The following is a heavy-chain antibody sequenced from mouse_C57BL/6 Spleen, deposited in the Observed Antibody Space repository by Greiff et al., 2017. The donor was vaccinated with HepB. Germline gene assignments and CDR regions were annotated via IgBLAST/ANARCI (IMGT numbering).Heavy chain of an antibody. D-gene: IGHD2-10*02. Sequence: QVQLQQSGAELARPGASVKMSCKASGYTFTSYTMHWVKQRPGQGLEWIGYINPSSGYTKYNQKFKDKATLTADKSSSTAYMQRSSLTSEDSAVYYCAYGNYAIDYWGQGTTLTVSS. J-gene: IGHJ2*01. CDR1: GYTFTSYT. CDR2: INPSSGYT. CDR3: AYGNYAIDY. V-gene: IGHV1-4*01.